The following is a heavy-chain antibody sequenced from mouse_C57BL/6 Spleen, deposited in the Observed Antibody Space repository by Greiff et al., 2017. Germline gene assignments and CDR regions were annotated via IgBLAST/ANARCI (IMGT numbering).Heavy chain of an antibody. Sequence: VQRVESGGGLVKPGGSLKLSCAASGFTFSSYAMSWVRQTPEKRLEWVATISDGGSYTYYPDNVKGRFTISRDNAKNNLYLQMSHLKSEDTAMYYCARVYYYGSSYAMDYWGQGTSVTVSS. CDR3: ARVYYYGSSYAMDY. J-gene: IGHJ4*01. V-gene: IGHV5-4*01. D-gene: IGHD1-1*01. CDR1: GFTFSSYA. CDR2: ISDGGSYT.